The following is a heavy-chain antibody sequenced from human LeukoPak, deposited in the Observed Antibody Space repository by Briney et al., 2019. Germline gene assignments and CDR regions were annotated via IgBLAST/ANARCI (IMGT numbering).Heavy chain of an antibody. Sequence: SETLSLTCAVYGGSFSGYYWSWIRQPPGKGLEWIGEIDHSGSTNYNPSLKSRVTISVDTSKNQFSLKLSSVTAADTAVYYCARGAGYDSSGYYYVRRWFDPWGQGTLVTVSS. CDR1: GGSFSGYY. CDR2: IDHSGST. D-gene: IGHD3-22*01. V-gene: IGHV4-34*01. J-gene: IGHJ5*02. CDR3: ARGAGYDSSGYYYVRRWFDP.